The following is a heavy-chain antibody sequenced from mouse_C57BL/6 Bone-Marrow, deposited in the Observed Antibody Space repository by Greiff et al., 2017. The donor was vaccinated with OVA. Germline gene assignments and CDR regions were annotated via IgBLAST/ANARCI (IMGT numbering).Heavy chain of an antibody. D-gene: IGHD2-3*01. CDR2: INPYNGGT. V-gene: IGHV1-19*01. CDR3: ARRCWLVLGCYFDV. J-gene: IGHJ1*03. CDR1: GYTFTDYY. Sequence: VQLQQSGPVLVKPGASVKMSCKASGYTFTDYYMNWVKQSHGKSLEWIGDINPYNGGTSYNQKFKGKATLTVDKSSSTAYMELNSLTSEDSAVYYCARRCWLVLGCYFDVWGTGTTVTVSS.